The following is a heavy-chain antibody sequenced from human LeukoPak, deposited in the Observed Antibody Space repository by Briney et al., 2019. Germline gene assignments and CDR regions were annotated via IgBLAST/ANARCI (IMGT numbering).Heavy chain of an antibody. CDR3: ARSVVLVWLGELGAFDI. Sequence: PGGSLRLSCAASGFIFRSYEMNWVRQAPGKGLEWVSYISSSGSTIYYADSVKGRFTVSRDNAKNSVYLQMNSLRAEDTAVYYCARSVVLVWLGELGAFDIWGQGTLVTVSS. V-gene: IGHV3-48*03. J-gene: IGHJ3*02. CDR2: ISSSGSTI. D-gene: IGHD3-10*01. CDR1: GFIFRSYE.